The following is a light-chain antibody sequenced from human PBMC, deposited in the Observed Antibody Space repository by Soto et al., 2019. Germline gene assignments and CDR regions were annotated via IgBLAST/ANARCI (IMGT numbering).Light chain of an antibody. J-gene: IGKJ2*01. CDR1: QSISTW. CDR3: HHYDSYPYT. CDR2: DAS. Sequence: DIQMTQSPSTLSASVGDTVRITCRASQSISTWLAWFQLKLGKAPNLLLFDASSLAGGVPSRFSGSASGTEFTLTITSLQPDDFATYYCHHYDSYPYTFGQGTRLQIK. V-gene: IGKV1-5*01.